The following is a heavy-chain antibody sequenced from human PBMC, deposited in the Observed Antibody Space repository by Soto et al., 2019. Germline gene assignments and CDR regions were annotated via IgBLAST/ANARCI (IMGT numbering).Heavy chain of an antibody. CDR1: GGSFSCYY. D-gene: IGHD3-10*01. CDR3: ARSSMHERYYYGSGTNYTSFNHDMDA. Sequence: SETLSLTCAVYGGSFSCYYWSWIRQPPGQGLEWIAEITHSGSTNYNPSLKSRVTISVDTSKNQLSLKLTSVTAADTAVYYCARSSMHERYYYGSGTNYTSFNHDMDAWGQGTMVTVSS. J-gene: IGHJ6*02. V-gene: IGHV4-34*01. CDR2: ITHSGST.